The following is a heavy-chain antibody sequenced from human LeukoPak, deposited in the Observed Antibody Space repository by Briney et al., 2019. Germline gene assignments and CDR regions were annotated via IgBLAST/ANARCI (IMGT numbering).Heavy chain of an antibody. D-gene: IGHD3-9*01. J-gene: IGHJ4*02. V-gene: IGHV4-39*07. Sequence: PSETLSLTCTVSGGSISSSSYYWGWIRQPPGKGLEWIGSIYYSGSTYYNPSLKSRVTISVDTSKNQFSLKLSSVTAADTAVYYCARDGYYDILTGPMGYWGQGTLVTVSS. CDR2: IYYSGST. CDR1: GGSISSSSYY. CDR3: ARDGYYDILTGPMGY.